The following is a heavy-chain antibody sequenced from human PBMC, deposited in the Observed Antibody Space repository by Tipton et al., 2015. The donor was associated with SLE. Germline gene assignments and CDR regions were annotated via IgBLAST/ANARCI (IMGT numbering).Heavy chain of an antibody. V-gene: IGHV3-7*01. J-gene: IGHJ4*02. D-gene: IGHD5-24*01. CDR3: VRLRWLQF. CDR2: IKQDASEK. CDR1: EFTLSSYW. Sequence: SLRLSCADSEFTLSSYWMSWVRQAPGKGLEWVANIKQDASEKYYVDSVKGRFTISRDNAKNSVYLQMNSLRAEDTAVYYCVRLRWLQFWGQGTLVTVSS.